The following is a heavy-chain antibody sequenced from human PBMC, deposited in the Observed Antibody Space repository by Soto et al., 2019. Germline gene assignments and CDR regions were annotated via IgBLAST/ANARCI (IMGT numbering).Heavy chain of an antibody. V-gene: IGHV4-34*01. D-gene: IGHD6-6*01. CDR3: ARGHSTSGYDS. CDR2: IHHSGST. CDR1: GASFSGYY. J-gene: IGHJ4*02. Sequence: SEALSLTCSVYGASFSGYYCILIRQSPGKGLEWIVEIHHSGSTHYNPSLKSRLTFSIDESQSQFYMMLTSVTAADTALYFCARGHSTSGYDSWGQGSLVTVSS.